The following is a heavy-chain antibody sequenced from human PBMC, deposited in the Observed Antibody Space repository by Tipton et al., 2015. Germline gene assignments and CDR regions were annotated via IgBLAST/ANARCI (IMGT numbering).Heavy chain of an antibody. CDR1: GDSISKYY. Sequence: TLSLTCAISGDSISKYYWSWIRQPPGKELEWIGYIQYSGSTNYNPSLKSRVTISVDTSKNQFSLKLRSVTAADTAVYYCAREAYSSSGLIFDYWGQGTLVTVSS. D-gene: IGHD6-6*01. V-gene: IGHV4-59*01. CDR3: AREAYSSSGLIFDY. CDR2: IQYSGST. J-gene: IGHJ4*02.